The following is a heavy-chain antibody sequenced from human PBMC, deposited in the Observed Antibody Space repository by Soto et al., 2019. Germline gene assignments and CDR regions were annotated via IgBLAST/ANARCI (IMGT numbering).Heavy chain of an antibody. CDR2: INHSGST. Sequence: PSETLSLTCAVYGGSFSGYYWSWIRQPPGKGLEWIGEINHSGSTNYNPSLKSRVTISVDTSKNQFSLKLSSVTAADTAVYYCARGRCAGTIFWLVKWFDPCGQGTPVTVSS. V-gene: IGHV4-34*01. CDR1: GGSFSGYY. D-gene: IGHD3-9*01. CDR3: ARGRCAGTIFWLVKWFDP. J-gene: IGHJ5*02.